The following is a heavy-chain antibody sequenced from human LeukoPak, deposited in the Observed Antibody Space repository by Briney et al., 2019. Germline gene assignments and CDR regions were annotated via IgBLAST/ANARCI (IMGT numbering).Heavy chain of an antibody. CDR3: ARADGYSGYDHVRDGSGWFDP. J-gene: IGHJ5*02. CDR1: GGTFSSYA. V-gene: IGHV1-69*04. Sequence: SVKVSCKASGGTFSSYAISWVRQAPGQGLEWMGRIIPILGIANYAQKYQGRVTITADKSTSTAYMELSSLRSEDTAVYYCARADGYSGYDHVRDGSGWFDPWGQGTLVTVSS. D-gene: IGHD5-12*01. CDR2: IIPILGIA.